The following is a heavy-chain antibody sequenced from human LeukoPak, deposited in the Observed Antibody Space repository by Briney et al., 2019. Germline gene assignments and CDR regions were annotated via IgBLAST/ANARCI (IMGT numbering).Heavy chain of an antibody. J-gene: IGHJ3*01. V-gene: IGHV5-51*01. CDR1: GYSFTSYF. CDR2: IYPGDSGP. D-gene: IGHD1-26*01. CDR3: GMSGDRVPLQDDVFDV. Sequence: GESLKISCKVSGYSFTSYFIGWVRQMPGKGLEWMGIIYPGDSGPTYSPSFQGQVTISVDKSINTAYPQWSSLQASDTAMYYCGMSGDRVPLQDDVFDVWGQGTMVTVST.